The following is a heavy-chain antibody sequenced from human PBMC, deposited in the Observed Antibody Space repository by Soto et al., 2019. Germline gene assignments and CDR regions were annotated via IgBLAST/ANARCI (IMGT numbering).Heavy chain of an antibody. J-gene: IGHJ4*02. CDR1: GFTFSSYA. CDR2: ISGSGGST. Sequence: GESLKISCAASGFTFSSYAMSWVRQAPGKGLEWVSAISGSGGSTYYADSVKGRFTISRDNSKNTLYLQMNSLRAEDTAVYYCAKDSGSSWYPGFDYWGQGTLVTVSS. V-gene: IGHV3-23*01. D-gene: IGHD6-13*01. CDR3: AKDSGSSWYPGFDY.